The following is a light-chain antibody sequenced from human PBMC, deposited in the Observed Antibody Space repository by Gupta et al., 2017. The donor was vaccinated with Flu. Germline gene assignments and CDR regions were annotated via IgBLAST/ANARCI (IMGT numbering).Light chain of an antibody. CDR1: SSNIGNNY. V-gene: IGLV1-51*02. Sequence: SVLTQPPSVSAAPGQQVTISCSGSSSNIGNNYVSWFQQLPGTAPKLLIYENDKRPSGIPDQFSGSKSGTSATLAITGLQTGDEADYYCETWDSSLSTVVFGGGTKLTVL. J-gene: IGLJ2*01. CDR2: END. CDR3: ETWDSSLSTVV.